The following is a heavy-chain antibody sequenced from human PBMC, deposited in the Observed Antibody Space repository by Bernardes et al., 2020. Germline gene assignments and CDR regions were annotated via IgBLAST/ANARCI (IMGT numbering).Heavy chain of an antibody. CDR2: ISSSSSYT. CDR1: GFIFSSYS. J-gene: IGHJ4*01. Sequence: GGSLRLSCAASGFIFSSYSMNWVRQAPGKGLEWVSSISSSSSYTYYAGSVKGRFTISRDNAKNSLYLQRNSLRAEETAVYYCARNPTYYDCSGDDEEFDYWGHGTLVTVSS. V-gene: IGHV3-21*01. D-gene: IGHD3-22*01. CDR3: ARNPTYYDCSGDDEEFDY.